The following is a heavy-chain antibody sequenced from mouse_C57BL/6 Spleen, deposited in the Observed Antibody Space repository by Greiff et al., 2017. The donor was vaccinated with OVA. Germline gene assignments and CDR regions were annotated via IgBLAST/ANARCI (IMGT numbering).Heavy chain of an antibody. CDR2: IDPEDGET. V-gene: IGHV14-2*01. CDR3: ASGDYYYGSSYDLDY. CDR1: GFNIKDYY. D-gene: IGHD1-1*01. J-gene: IGHJ4*01. Sequence: DVKLVESGAELVKPGASVKLSCTASGFNIKDYYMHWVKQRTEQGLAWIGRIDPEDGETKYAPKFQGKATITADTSSNTAYLQLSSLTSEDTAVYYCASGDYYYGSSYDLDYWGQGTSVTVSS.